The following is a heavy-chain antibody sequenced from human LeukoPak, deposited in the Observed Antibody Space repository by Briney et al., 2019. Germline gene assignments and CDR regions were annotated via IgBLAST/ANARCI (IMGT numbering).Heavy chain of an antibody. CDR2: IYPGDSDT. V-gene: IGHV5-51*01. Sequence: GESLKISCKGSGYRFTSYWIGRVRPMPGKGLEWMGIIYPGDSDTRYSPSFQGQVTISADKSISTAYLQWSSLKASDTAMYYCARLWDIVVVPGFDYWGQGTLVTVSS. CDR3: ARLWDIVVVPGFDY. J-gene: IGHJ4*02. CDR1: GYRFTSYW. D-gene: IGHD2-2*01.